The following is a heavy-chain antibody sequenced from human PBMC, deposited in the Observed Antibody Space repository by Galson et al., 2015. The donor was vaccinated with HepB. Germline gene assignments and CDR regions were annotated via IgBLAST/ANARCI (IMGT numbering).Heavy chain of an antibody. Sequence: VKVSCKVSGYTFTDYYMHWVQQAPGKGLEWMGLVDPEDGETIYAEKFQGRVTITADTSTDTAYMELSSLRSEDTAVYYCATDAPGGVVVAGGGDWYFDLWGRGTLVTVSS. CDR2: VDPEDGET. CDR3: ATDAPGGVVVAGGGDWYFDL. CDR1: GYTFTDYY. V-gene: IGHV1-69-2*01. D-gene: IGHD2-15*01. J-gene: IGHJ2*01.